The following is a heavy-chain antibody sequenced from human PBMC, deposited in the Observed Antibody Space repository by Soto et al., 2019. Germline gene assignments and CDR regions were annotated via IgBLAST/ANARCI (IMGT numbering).Heavy chain of an antibody. J-gene: IGHJ2*01. CDR2: ISYDGSNK. Sequence: GGSLRLSCAASGFTFSSYAMHWVRQAPGKGLEWVAVISYDGSNKYYADSVKGRFTISRDNSKNTLYLQMNSLRAEDTAVYYCAREYYDILTGHLSPWWYFDLWGRGTLVTGSS. D-gene: IGHD3-9*01. CDR1: GFTFSSYA. V-gene: IGHV3-30-3*01. CDR3: AREYYDILTGHLSPWWYFDL.